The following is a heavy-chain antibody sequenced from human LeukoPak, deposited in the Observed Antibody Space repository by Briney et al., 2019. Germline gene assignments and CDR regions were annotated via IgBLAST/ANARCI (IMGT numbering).Heavy chain of an antibody. V-gene: IGHV3-23*01. Sequence: PGGSLRLSCAASGFTYSSYAMSWVRQAPGKGLEWVSAISGSGGSTYYAHSVKTRFTISRDNSKNTLYLQMNSLRAEDTAVYYCAAPRGYANRPRYYYGMDVWGQGTTVTVSS. CDR2: ISGSGGST. J-gene: IGHJ6*02. CDR3: AAPRGYANRPRYYYGMDV. D-gene: IGHD2-8*01. CDR1: GFTYSSYA.